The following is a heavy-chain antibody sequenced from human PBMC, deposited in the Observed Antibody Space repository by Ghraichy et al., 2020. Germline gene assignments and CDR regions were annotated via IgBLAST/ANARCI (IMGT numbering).Heavy chain of an antibody. Sequence: ASVKVSCKVSGYCLSEKSMHWLRLVPGKGLEWMGGFTPNDGKTGYARRFQGRLTMTEDTSTDTAYMELTSLRSDDTASYYCATDISCDNADCRDYWGQRTLVTVRS. CDR1: GYCLSEKS. CDR2: FTPNDGKT. CDR3: ATDISCDNADCRDY. V-gene: IGHV1-24*01. J-gene: IGHJ4*02. D-gene: IGHD2-21*02.